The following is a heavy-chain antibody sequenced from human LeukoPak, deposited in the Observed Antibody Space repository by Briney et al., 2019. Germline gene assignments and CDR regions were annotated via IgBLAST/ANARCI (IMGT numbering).Heavy chain of an antibody. J-gene: IGHJ5*02. V-gene: IGHV4-39*01. CDR1: GFTFSTYV. Sequence: PGGSLKLSCAASGFTFSTYVMSWIRQPPGKGLEWIGSIYYSGSTYYNPSLKSRVTISVDTSKNQFSLKLSSVTAADTAVYYCARLIAGEWFDPWGQGTLVTVSS. CDR2: IYYSGST. D-gene: IGHD1-14*01. CDR3: ARLIAGEWFDP.